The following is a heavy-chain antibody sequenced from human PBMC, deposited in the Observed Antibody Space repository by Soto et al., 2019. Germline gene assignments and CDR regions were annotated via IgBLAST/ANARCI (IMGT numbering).Heavy chain of an antibody. CDR3: ARDPLSSFAMDV. D-gene: IGHD3-10*02. Sequence: SVRVSCKASGDTFSSYAISWVRQAPGKGLEWMGKIIPTFGRTNYAQKFQGRLTISADDSTSTAYMELSSLLSEDTAVYYCARDPLSSFAMDVWGQGTTVTISS. V-gene: IGHV1-69*13. CDR2: IIPTFGRT. CDR1: GDTFSSYA. J-gene: IGHJ6*02.